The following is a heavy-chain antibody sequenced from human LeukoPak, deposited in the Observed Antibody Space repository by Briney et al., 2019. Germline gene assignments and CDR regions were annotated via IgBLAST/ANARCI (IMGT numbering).Heavy chain of an antibody. Sequence: HPGGSLRLSCAASGFTFSTYWMNWVRQAPGKGLEWVANIKHDGSEEYYVDSVMGRFTISRDNAKNSLYLQMNSLRAEDTAVYYCAREKMLPWGQGTLVTVSS. D-gene: IGHD3-10*02. CDR1: GFTFSTYW. V-gene: IGHV3-7*01. CDR2: IKHDGSEE. J-gene: IGHJ4*02. CDR3: AREKMLP.